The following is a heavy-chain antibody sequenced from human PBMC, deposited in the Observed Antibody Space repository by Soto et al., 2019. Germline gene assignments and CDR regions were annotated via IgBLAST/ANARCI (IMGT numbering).Heavy chain of an antibody. D-gene: IGHD6-13*01. CDR3: VRGSSSWYIGY. V-gene: IGHV4-59*01. CDR2: IYYSGST. J-gene: IGHJ4*02. CDR1: GGSISSNY. Sequence: SETLSLTCTVSGGSISSNYWSWIRQPPGKGLEWIGYIYYSGSTNYNPSLKSRVTISVDTSKNQFSLKLSSVTAADTAVYYCVRGSSSWYIGYWGQGTLVTVSS.